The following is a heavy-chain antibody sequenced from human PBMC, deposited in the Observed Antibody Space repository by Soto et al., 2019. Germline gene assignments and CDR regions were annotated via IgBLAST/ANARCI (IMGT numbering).Heavy chain of an antibody. CDR1: GFTFDDYA. CDR2: ISWNSGSI. V-gene: IGHV3-9*01. J-gene: IGHJ4*02. CDR3: AKDRLGYCSGGSCYWAGFDY. Sequence: EVQLVESGGGLVQPGRSLRLSCAASGFTFDDYAMHWVRQAPGKGLEWVSGISWNSGSIGYAVSVKGRFTISRDNAKNSLYLQMNSLRAEDTALYYCAKDRLGYCSGGSCYWAGFDYWGQGTLVTVSS. D-gene: IGHD2-15*01.